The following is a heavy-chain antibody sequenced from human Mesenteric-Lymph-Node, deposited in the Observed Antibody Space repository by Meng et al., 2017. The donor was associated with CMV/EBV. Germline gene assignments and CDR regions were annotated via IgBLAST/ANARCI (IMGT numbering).Heavy chain of an antibody. D-gene: IGHD4-17*01. CDR2: ISTSSSTI. J-gene: IGHJ3*02. CDR1: GFILSSYE. V-gene: IGHV3-48*03. Sequence: GGSLRLSCEASGFILSSYEMHWVRQAPGKGLVWVSYISTSSSTIYYADSVKGRFTISRDNAKNSLFLQINSLRAEDTAVYYCARDDAVTGTFDIWGQGAMVTVSS. CDR3: ARDDAVTGTFDI.